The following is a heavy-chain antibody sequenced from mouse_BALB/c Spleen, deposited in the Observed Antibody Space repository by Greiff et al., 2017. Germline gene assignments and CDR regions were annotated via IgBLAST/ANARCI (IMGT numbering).Heavy chain of an antibody. Sequence: VQLQQSGPGLVQPSQSLSITCTVSGFSLTSYGVHWVRQSPGKGLEWLGVIWSGGSTDYNAAFISRLSISKDNSKSQVFFKMNSLQANDTAIYYCARNYGSSYDYAMDYWGQGTSVTVSS. CDR2: IWSGGST. CDR1: GFSLTSYG. J-gene: IGHJ4*01. V-gene: IGHV2-2*02. D-gene: IGHD1-1*01. CDR3: ARNYGSSYDYAMDY.